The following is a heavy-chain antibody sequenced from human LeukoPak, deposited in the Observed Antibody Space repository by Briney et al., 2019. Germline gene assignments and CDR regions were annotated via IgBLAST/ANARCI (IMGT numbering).Heavy chain of an antibody. J-gene: IGHJ4*02. CDR2: INPNSGGT. D-gene: IGHD1-26*01. CDR3: ARGGQGAPLDY. V-gene: IGHV1-2*02. CDR1: GHTFTAYY. Sequence: GASVKVSCKASGHTFTAYYMHWVRQAPGQGLEWMGWINPNSGGTNYAQKFQGRVTMTRDTSTSTAYMELSRLRSDDTAVYSCARGGQGAPLDYWGQGSLVTVSS.